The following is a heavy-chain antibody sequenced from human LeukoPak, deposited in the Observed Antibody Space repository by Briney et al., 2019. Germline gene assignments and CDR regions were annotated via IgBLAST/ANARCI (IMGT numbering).Heavy chain of an antibody. CDR2: IIPILGIA. Sequence: SSVKVSCKASGGTFSSYAISWVRQAPGQGLEWMGGIIPILGIANYAQKFQGRVTITADKSTSTAYMELSSLRSEDTAVYYCARDQNGELNFDYWGQGTLVTVSS. CDR3: ARDQNGELNFDY. D-gene: IGHD1-26*01. J-gene: IGHJ4*02. V-gene: IGHV1-69*04. CDR1: GGTFSSYA.